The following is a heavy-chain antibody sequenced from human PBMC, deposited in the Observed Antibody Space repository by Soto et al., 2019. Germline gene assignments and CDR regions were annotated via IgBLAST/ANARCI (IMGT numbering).Heavy chain of an antibody. CDR3: ARGGSGSSWFDP. J-gene: IGHJ5*02. CDR1: GGSISSGGYS. V-gene: IGHV4-30-2*01. D-gene: IGHD3-10*01. CDR2: IYHSGST. Sequence: LSLTCAVSGGSISSGGYSWSWIRQPPGKGLEWIGYIYHSGSTYYNPSLKSRVTISVDRSKNQFSLKLSSVTAADTAVYYCARGGSGSSWFDPWGQGTLVTVSS.